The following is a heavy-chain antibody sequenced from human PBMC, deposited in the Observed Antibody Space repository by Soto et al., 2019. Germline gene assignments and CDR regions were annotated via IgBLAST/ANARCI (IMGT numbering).Heavy chain of an antibody. Sequence: EVQLLESGGGLVQPGGSLRLSCTISGFTFKDYGMGWVRQAPGKGLEWVSTIGRYGLNKYYADSVKGRFAVSRDNSNDTMSLQMHSLRAEDTALYYCAKALATGGTGGTFDYWGQGTLVTVSS. D-gene: IGHD3-10*01. J-gene: IGHJ4*02. CDR2: IGRYGLNK. CDR1: GFTFKDYG. CDR3: AKALATGGTGGTFDY. V-gene: IGHV3-23*01.